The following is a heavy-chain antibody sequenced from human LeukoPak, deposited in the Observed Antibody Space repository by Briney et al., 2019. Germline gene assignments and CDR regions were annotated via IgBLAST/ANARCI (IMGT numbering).Heavy chain of an antibody. V-gene: IGHV3-23*01. CDR2: ISGSGGST. Sequence: PGGSLRLSCAASGFAFSSYAMSWVRQAPGKGLEWVSAISGSGGSTYYADSVKGRFTISRDNSKNTLYLQMNSLRAEDTAVYYCAKHGYYDSSGYFDYWGQGTLVTVSS. CDR1: GFAFSSYA. J-gene: IGHJ4*02. D-gene: IGHD3-22*01. CDR3: AKHGYYDSSGYFDY.